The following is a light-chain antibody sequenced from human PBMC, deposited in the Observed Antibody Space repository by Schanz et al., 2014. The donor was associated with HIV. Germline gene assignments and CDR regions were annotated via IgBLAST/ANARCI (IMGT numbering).Light chain of an antibody. CDR1: NSNIGSNA. J-gene: IGLJ2*01. Sequence: QSVLTQPPSTSGTHGQRVTISCSGSNSNIGSNAVTWYQQLPGTAPKLLIYTNDQRPSGVPDRFSGSKSGTSASLAISGLRSEDEADYYCAAWDDSLNGVLFGGGTKLTVL. CDR3: AAWDDSLNGVL. V-gene: IGLV1-44*01. CDR2: TND.